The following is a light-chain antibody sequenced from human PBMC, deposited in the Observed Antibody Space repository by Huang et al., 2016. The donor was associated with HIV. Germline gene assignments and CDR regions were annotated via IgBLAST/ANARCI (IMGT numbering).Light chain of an antibody. CDR2: AAS. J-gene: IGKJ1*01. CDR1: QGLSNS. CDR3: QHYYITPPWT. Sequence: DIQMTQSQSSLSASVGDRVTITCRASQGLSNSLAWYQQQPGKAPKLLVYAASRLESGFPSRFSGSGSGTDYTLIISSLHPEDFATFYCQHYYITPPWTFGQGTKVEV. V-gene: IGKV1-NL1*01.